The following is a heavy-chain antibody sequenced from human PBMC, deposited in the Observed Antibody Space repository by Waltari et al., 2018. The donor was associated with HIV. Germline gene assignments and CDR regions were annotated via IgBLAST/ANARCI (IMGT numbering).Heavy chain of an antibody. CDR1: GFSCSTDA. CDR2: ISGSGDNR. D-gene: IGHD6-13*01. V-gene: IGHV3-23*01. Sequence: ELQLLECGVGLVQQGGAMRRSGGGSGFSCSTDAMMLVRQAPGKGLEWVSGISGSGDNRYYADSVKGRFTISRDNSKNKVFLQMKSLRPEDTAFYYCTKDPVTAVGNINWFDPWGQGTLVTVSS. J-gene: IGHJ5*02. CDR3: TKDPVTAVGNINWFDP.